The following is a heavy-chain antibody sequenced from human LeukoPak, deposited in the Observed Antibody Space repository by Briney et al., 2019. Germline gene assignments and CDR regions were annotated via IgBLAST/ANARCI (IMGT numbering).Heavy chain of an antibody. CDR2: IYYSGST. Sequence: SETLSLTCTVSGGSISSSSYYWGWIRQPPGKGLEWIGSIYYSGSTYYNPSLKSRVTISVDTSKNQFSLKLSSVTAADTAVYYCARDQGWFDPWGQGTLVTVSS. CDR1: GGSISSSSYY. CDR3: ARDQGWFDP. V-gene: IGHV4-39*02. J-gene: IGHJ5*02.